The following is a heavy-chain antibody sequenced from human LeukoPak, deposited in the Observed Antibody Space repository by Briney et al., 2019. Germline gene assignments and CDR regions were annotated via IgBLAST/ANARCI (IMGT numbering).Heavy chain of an antibody. J-gene: IGHJ4*02. V-gene: IGHV3-23*01. CDR1: GFTFSNYA. CDR3: ARDYSGQVVPAHFDY. D-gene: IGHD2-2*01. CDR2: LSGSGGST. Sequence: GGSLRLSCAASGFTFSNYAMSWVRQAPGKGLEWVSALSGSGGSTYYADSVKGRFTISRDNAKNSLYLQMNSLRAEDTAVYYCARDYSGQVVPAHFDYWGQGTLVTVSS.